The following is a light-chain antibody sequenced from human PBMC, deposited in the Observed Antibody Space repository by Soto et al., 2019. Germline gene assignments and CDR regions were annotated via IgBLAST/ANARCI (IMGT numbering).Light chain of an antibody. J-gene: IGKJ1*01. Sequence: TQSPPTLSFSPGERATLYCRASQTVSSSYLAWYQQKPGQAPRLLIYGASSRATGIPDRFSGSGSGTDFTLTISRLEPEDFAVYYCQQYGSSPRTFGQGTKVDIK. CDR2: GAS. CDR3: QQYGSSPRT. V-gene: IGKV3-20*01. CDR1: QTVSSSY.